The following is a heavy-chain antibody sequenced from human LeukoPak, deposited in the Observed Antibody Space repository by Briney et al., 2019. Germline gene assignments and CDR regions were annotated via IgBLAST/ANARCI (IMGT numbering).Heavy chain of an antibody. CDR2: IYYSGST. CDR1: GGSISSYY. V-gene: IGHV4-59*01. Sequence: PSETLSLTCTVSGGSISSYYWSWIRQPPGKGLEWIGYIYYSGSTNYNPSLKSRVTISVDTSKNQFSLKLSSVTAADTAVYYCATQVDTAMVKLPYYYYGMDVWGQGTTVTVSS. CDR3: ATQVDTAMVKLPYYYYGMDV. D-gene: IGHD5-18*01. J-gene: IGHJ6*02.